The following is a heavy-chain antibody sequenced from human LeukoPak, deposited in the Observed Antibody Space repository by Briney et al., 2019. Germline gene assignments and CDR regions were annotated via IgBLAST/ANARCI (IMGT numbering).Heavy chain of an antibody. J-gene: IGHJ4*02. CDR2: ISGSGGST. CDR1: GFTFSSYA. D-gene: IGHD2-2*01. CDR3: AKVPPGYCSSTSCFGYYFDY. V-gene: IGHV3-23*01. Sequence: GGSLRLSCAASGFTFSSYAMSWVRQAPGKGLEWVSAISGSGGSTYYADSVKGRFTISRDNSKNTLHLQMNSLRAEDTAVYYCAKVPPGYCSSTSCFGYYFDYWGQGTLVTVSS.